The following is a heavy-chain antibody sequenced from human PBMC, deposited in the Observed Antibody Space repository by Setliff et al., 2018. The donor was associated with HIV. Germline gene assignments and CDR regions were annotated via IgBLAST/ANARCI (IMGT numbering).Heavy chain of an antibody. CDR2: IYTTGNT. Sequence: SETLSLTCTVSGGSISSGGYYWSWIRQLPGKALQWIGYIYTTGNTYYNPSLKSRVIISVDTSKNQFSLKLRSVTAADTAVYFCATLRWLRSKHSDYWGQGILVTVSS. CDR1: GGSISSGGYY. V-gene: IGHV4-31*03. CDR3: ATLRWLRSKHSDY. J-gene: IGHJ4*01. D-gene: IGHD5-12*01.